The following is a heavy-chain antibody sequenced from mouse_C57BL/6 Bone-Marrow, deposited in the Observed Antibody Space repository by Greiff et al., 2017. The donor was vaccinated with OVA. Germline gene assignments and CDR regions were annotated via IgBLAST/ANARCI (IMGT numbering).Heavy chain of an antibody. CDR2: IDPENGAT. Sequence: VQLQQSGAELVRPGASVKLSCTASGFNIKDDYMHWVKQRPEQGLEWIGWIDPENGATESSSKFQGKATITADTSSNTAYLQLSSLTSEDTAVYCCTHGDYGTYFDVWGTGTTVTVSA. J-gene: IGHJ1*03. CDR3: THGDYGTYFDV. V-gene: IGHV14-4*01. CDR1: GFNIKDDY. D-gene: IGHD1-1*01.